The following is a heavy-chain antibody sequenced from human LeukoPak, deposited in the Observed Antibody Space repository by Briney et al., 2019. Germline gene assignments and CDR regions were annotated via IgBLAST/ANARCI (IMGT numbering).Heavy chain of an antibody. V-gene: IGHV1-69*06. Sequence: ASVKVSCKASGGTFSSYAISWVRQAPGQGLEWMGGIIPIFGTANYAQKFQGRVTITADKSTSTAYMELSSLRSEDTAVYYCARSVFPYYYDSSGLSAFDIWGQGTMVTVSS. CDR3: ARSVFPYYYDSSGLSAFDI. J-gene: IGHJ3*02. D-gene: IGHD3-22*01. CDR2: IIPIFGTA. CDR1: GGTFSSYA.